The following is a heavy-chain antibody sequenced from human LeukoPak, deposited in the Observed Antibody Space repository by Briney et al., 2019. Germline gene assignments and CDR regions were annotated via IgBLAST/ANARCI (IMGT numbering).Heavy chain of an antibody. J-gene: IGHJ5*02. CDR2: INHSGST. CDR3: ARGRLSDNSWFDP. D-gene: IGHD1-20*01. CDR1: GGSFSGYY. V-gene: IGHV4-34*01. Sequence: KPSETPSLTCAVYGGSFSGYYWSWIRQPPGKGLEWIGEINHSGSTNYNPSLKSRVTISVDTSKNQFSLKLSSVTAADTAVYYCARGRLSDNSWFDPWGQGTLVTVSS.